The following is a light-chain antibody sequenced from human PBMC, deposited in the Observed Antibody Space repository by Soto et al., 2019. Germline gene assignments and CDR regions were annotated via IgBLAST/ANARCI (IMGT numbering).Light chain of an antibody. CDR2: DAS. Sequence: DIQMTQSPSTLSASVEDRVTITCRASRSISSWLAWYQQKPGKAPKLLIYDASSLESGVPSRFSGSGSGTEFTLTISSLQPDDFATYYCQQYNSYWTFGQGTKV. V-gene: IGKV1-5*01. J-gene: IGKJ1*01. CDR1: RSISSW. CDR3: QQYNSYWT.